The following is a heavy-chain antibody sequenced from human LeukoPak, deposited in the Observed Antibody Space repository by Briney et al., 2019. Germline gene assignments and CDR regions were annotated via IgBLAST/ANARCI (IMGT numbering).Heavy chain of an antibody. D-gene: IGHD2-2*03. V-gene: IGHV3-30*09. CDR2: ISYDGNTK. Sequence: GGSLRLSCVASGFTFTHYGFHWVRQAPGKALEWVSFISYDGNTKYGDSVKGRFAISRDNSKNTLYLEMNGLRSDDTAVYYCARDPLDISRWANAFDIWGQGTMVTVSS. J-gene: IGHJ3*02. CDR3: ARDPLDISRWANAFDI. CDR1: GFTFTHYG.